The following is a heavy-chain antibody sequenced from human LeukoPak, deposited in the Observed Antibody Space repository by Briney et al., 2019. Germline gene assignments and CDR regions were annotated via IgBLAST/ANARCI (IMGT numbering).Heavy chain of an antibody. CDR1: GFTFSSYS. CDR3: ARLLWFGDFVQYDY. D-gene: IGHD3-10*01. V-gene: IGHV3-21*01. Sequence: SGGSLRLSCAVSGFTFSSYSMNWVRQAPGKGLEWVSSISSSSSDIYYADSVKGRFTISRDNAKNSLYLQMNSVRAEDTAVYYCARLLWFGDFVQYDYWGQGTLITVSS. CDR2: ISSSSSDI. J-gene: IGHJ4*02.